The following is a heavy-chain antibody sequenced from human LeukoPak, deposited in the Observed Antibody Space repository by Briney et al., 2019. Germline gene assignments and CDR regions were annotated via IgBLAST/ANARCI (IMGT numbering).Heavy chain of an antibody. CDR1: GYSFTTYW. Sequence: ECLQISCRGSGYSFTTYWIGWVRPMPGKGLEWMGIIYPGDSDTRYTPSFQGQVTMSADKSINTAYLQWSSLKASDTAMYYCARRQGCSSTSGPPDYWGQGTLVTVPP. J-gene: IGHJ4*02. CDR2: IYPGDSDT. CDR3: ARRQGCSSTSGPPDY. V-gene: IGHV5-51*01. D-gene: IGHD2-2*01.